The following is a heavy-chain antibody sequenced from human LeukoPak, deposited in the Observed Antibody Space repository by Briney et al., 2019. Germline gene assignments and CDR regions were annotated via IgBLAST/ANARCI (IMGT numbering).Heavy chain of an antibody. D-gene: IGHD3-10*01. Sequence: PGGSLRLSCAASGFTFSDYYMSWIRQAPGKGLEWVSFISSSGSYTHYADSVKGRFTISRDNAKNSLYLQMNSLRAEDTAVYYCARQFYYGSGTYEWLIFFDLWGRGTLVTVSS. CDR1: GFTFSDYY. CDR3: ARQFYYGSGTYEWLIFFDL. V-gene: IGHV3-11*03. CDR2: ISSSGSYT. J-gene: IGHJ2*01.